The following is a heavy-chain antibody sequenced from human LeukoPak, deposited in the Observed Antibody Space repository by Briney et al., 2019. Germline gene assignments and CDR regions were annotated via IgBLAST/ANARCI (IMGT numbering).Heavy chain of an antibody. CDR1: GFTFSNAW. V-gene: IGHV4-34*01. J-gene: IGHJ4*02. CDR3: ARRNVKSYCSSTSCLDY. D-gene: IGHD2-2*01. Sequence: GSLRLSCAASGFTFSNAWMSWIRQPPGKGLEWIGEITHSGSTNYYPSLKSRVTMSVDTSKHQFSLKLSSVTAADTAVYYCARRNVKSYCSSTSCLDYWGQGTLVTVSS. CDR2: ITHSGST.